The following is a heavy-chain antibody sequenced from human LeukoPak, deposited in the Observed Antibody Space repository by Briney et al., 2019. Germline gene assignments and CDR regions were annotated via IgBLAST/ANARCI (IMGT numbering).Heavy chain of an antibody. D-gene: IGHD6-19*01. CDR3: ARYKQWLVNWFDP. V-gene: IGHV3-48*03. J-gene: IGHJ5*02. CDR2: ISSSGSTI. Sequence: GGSLRLSCAASGFTFSSYEMNWVRQAPGKGLEWVSYISSSGSTIYYADSVKGRFTISRDNAKNSLYLQMNSLRAEDTAVYYCARYKQWLVNWFDPWGQGTLVTVSS. CDR1: GFTFSSYE.